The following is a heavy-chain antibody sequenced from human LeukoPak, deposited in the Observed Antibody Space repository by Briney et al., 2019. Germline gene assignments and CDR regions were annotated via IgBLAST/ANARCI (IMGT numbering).Heavy chain of an antibody. Sequence: GGSLRLSCATSGFTFTTFWMHWVRQAPGKGLEWVSSIDSSGGYMFYADSVKGRFIISRDNAKDSLYLQMNSLRVEDTAVYYCLRGDRRDYWGQGTLVTVSS. CDR2: IDSSGGYM. J-gene: IGHJ4*02. CDR3: LRGDRRDY. CDR1: GFTFTTFW. V-gene: IGHV3-21*06.